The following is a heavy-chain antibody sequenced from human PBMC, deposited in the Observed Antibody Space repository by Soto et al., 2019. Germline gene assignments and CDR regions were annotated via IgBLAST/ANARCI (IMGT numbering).Heavy chain of an antibody. CDR2: IYYSGST. CDR1: GGSISSSSYY. CDR3: ARMDIVVVVAATLSVSGVFDI. D-gene: IGHD2-15*01. Sequence: SETLSLTCTVSGGSISSSSYYWGWIRQPPGKGLEWTGSIYYSGSTYYNPSLKSRVTISVDTSKNQFSLKLSSVTAADTAVYYCARMDIVVVVAATLSVSGVFDIWGQGTMVTVSS. V-gene: IGHV4-39*01. J-gene: IGHJ3*02.